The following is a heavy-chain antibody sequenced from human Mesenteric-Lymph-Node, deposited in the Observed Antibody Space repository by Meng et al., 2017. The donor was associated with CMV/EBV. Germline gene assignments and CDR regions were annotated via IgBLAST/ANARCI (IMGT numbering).Heavy chain of an antibody. CDR3: AKDTWAYSRGYFDY. J-gene: IGHJ4*02. CDR1: GFTFSSYS. D-gene: IGHD3-16*01. CDR2: TRYDGNTK. Sequence: GESLKISCAASGFTFSSYSMNWVRQAPGKGLEWVAFTRYDGNTKYYADSVKGRFTISRDNSKNTLYLEISTLRPEDTAIYYCAKDTWAYSRGYFDYWGQGTLVTVSS. V-gene: IGHV3-30*02.